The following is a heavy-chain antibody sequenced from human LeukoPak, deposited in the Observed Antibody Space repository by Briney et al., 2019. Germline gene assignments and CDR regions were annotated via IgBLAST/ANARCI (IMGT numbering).Heavy chain of an antibody. CDR3: ARDRVPDNWFDP. V-gene: IGHV3-9*01. Sequence: PGGSLRLSCAASGFTFDDYAMHWVRQAPGKGLEWVSGISWNSGSIGYADSVKGRFTISRDNSKNTLYLQMNSLRAEDTAVYYCARDRVPDNWFDPWGQGTLVTVSS. D-gene: IGHD1-1*01. CDR1: GFTFDDYA. J-gene: IGHJ5*02. CDR2: ISWNSGSI.